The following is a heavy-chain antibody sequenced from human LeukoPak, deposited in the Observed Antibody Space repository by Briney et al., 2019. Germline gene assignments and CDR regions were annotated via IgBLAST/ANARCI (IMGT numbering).Heavy chain of an antibody. CDR1: GFTFSSYS. D-gene: IGHD3-9*01. CDR3: APPPSAVRYDY. CDR2: ISSSSYI. V-gene: IGHV3-21*01. Sequence: GGSLRLSCAASGFTFSSYSMNWVRQAPGKGLEWVSSISSSSYIYYADSVKGRFTISRDNAKNSLYLQMNSLRAEDTAVYYCAPPPSAVRYDYWGQGTLVTVSS. J-gene: IGHJ4*02.